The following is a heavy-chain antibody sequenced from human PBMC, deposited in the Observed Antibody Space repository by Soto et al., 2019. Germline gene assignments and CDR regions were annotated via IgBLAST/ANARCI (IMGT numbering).Heavy chain of an antibody. V-gene: IGHV3-15*01. Sequence: GGSLRLSCAASGFTFNDAWMSWVRQSPGKGLEWVGRIKSKVDGGTTDSAAPVKGRFTISRDDSKNTLYLQMNSLKTEDTAVYYCTTVAFGELWEYYYYYMDVWGKGTTVTVSS. D-gene: IGHD3-10*01. J-gene: IGHJ6*03. CDR1: GFTFNDAW. CDR2: IKSKVDGGTT. CDR3: TTVAFGELWEYYYYYMDV.